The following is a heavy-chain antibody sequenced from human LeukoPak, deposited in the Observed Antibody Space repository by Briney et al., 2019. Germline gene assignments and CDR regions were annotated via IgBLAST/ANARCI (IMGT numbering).Heavy chain of an antibody. D-gene: IGHD2-15*01. V-gene: IGHV1-18*01. J-gene: IGHJ6*03. CDR3: ARVQSGGSYYYYYYYMDV. Sequence: ASVKVSCKASGYTFTSYGISWVRQAPGQGLEWMGWISAYNGNTNYAQKLQGRVTMTTDTSTSTAYMELRSLRSDDTAVYYCARVQSGGSYYYYYYYMDVWGKGTTVTVSS. CDR2: ISAYNGNT. CDR1: GYTFTSYG.